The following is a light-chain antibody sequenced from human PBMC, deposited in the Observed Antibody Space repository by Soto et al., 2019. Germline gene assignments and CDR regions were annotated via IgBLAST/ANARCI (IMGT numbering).Light chain of an antibody. Sequence: EVVMTQSPATLSVSPWERVTFSCRASQSVTTNLAWYQHKPGQSPRLLISDASTGASGIPPRFSGSGSGTEFTLTIDRLQSEDFAVYYCQQYKNWPLFGQGARLEIK. V-gene: IGKV3-15*01. CDR2: DAS. CDR1: QSVTTN. J-gene: IGKJ5*01. CDR3: QQYKNWPL.